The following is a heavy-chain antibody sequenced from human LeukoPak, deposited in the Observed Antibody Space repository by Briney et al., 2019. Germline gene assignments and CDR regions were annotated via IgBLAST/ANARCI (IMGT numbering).Heavy chain of an antibody. J-gene: IGHJ4*02. CDR2: ISSDGKSI. V-gene: IGHV3-74*01. CDR3: ASASSESYYWALDD. D-gene: IGHD3-10*01. Sequence: PGGSLRLSCAASGFNIGSYWMNWVRQGPGKGLVWVARISSDGKSISYADSVKGRFTISRDNSKNTLYLQMYSLRAEDTAVYYCASASSESYYWALDDLGQGTLVTVSS. CDR1: GFNIGSYW.